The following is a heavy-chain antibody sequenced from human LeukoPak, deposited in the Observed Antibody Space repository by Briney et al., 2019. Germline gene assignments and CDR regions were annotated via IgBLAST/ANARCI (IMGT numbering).Heavy chain of an antibody. Sequence: GGSLRLSCAASGFTFSSYGMHWVRQAPGKGQEWVAFIRYDGSNKYYADSVKGRFTISRDNSKNTLYLQMNSLRAEDTAVYYCAKDKYSSSFIWGQGTLVTVSS. CDR3: AKDKYSSSFI. CDR2: IRYDGSNK. D-gene: IGHD6-13*01. V-gene: IGHV3-30*02. J-gene: IGHJ4*02. CDR1: GFTFSSYG.